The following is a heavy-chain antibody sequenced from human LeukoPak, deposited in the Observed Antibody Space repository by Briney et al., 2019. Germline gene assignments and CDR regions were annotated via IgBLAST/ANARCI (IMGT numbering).Heavy chain of an antibody. Sequence: GGSLRLSCAASRFTFSSYGMHWVRQAPGKGLEWVTFIRYDGSNKYYADSVKGRFTISRDNSKNTLYLQMNSLRAEDTAVYYCASLAEGDFDYWGQGTLVTVSS. CDR2: IRYDGSNK. J-gene: IGHJ4*02. V-gene: IGHV3-30*02. D-gene: IGHD1-14*01. CDR1: RFTFSSYG. CDR3: ASLAEGDFDY.